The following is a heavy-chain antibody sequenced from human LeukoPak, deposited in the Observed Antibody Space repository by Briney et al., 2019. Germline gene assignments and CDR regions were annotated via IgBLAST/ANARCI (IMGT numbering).Heavy chain of an antibody. V-gene: IGHV3-9*01. D-gene: IGHD6-19*01. CDR3: AKGGRRQWGNFDY. J-gene: IGHJ4*02. CDR1: GFTFDDYS. CDR2: ISWNSGSI. Sequence: PGGSLRLSCAASGFTFDDYSMHWVRQAPGKGREWVSCISWNSGSICYADSVKGRFTISRDNAKIPLYLQMNSLRAEDPAFYYCAKGGRRQWGNFDYWGQGILVTVSS.